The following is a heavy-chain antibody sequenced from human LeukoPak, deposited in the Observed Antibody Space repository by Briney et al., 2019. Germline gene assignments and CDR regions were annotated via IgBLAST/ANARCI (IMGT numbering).Heavy chain of an antibody. Sequence: TEGSLRLSCAASGFTFSDNYMTWVRQAPGKGLEWLSYISGNGGVIQYADSVKGRFTISRDNAKNSLYLQMNSLRAEDTAVYYCARVQITWSWAFDIWGQGTMVTVSS. J-gene: IGHJ3*02. CDR3: ARVQITWSWAFDI. CDR2: ISGNGGVI. V-gene: IGHV3-11*04. CDR1: GFTFSDNY. D-gene: IGHD3-16*01.